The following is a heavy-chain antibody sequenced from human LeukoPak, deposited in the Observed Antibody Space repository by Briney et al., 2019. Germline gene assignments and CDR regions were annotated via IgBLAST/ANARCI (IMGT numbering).Heavy chain of an antibody. CDR2: INWNGGST. CDR3: AKEDSSGWYAFDI. J-gene: IGHJ3*02. CDR1: GFTFDDYG. Sequence: GGSLRLSCAASGFTFDDYGTSWVRQAPGKGLEWVSGINWNGGSTGYADSVKGRFTISRDNAKNSLYLQMNSLRAEDTAVYYCAKEDSSGWYAFDIWGQGTMVTVSS. V-gene: IGHV3-20*04. D-gene: IGHD6-19*01.